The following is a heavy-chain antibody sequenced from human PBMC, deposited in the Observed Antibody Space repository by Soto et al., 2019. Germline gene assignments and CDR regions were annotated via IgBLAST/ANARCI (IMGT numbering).Heavy chain of an antibody. V-gene: IGHV4-61*05. CDR3: ARHYNKTGDFDYYYGMDV. CDR2: IYYRGNT. CDR1: GGSISSSSYY. J-gene: IGHJ6*02. Sequence: SETLSLTCTVSGGSISSSSYYWSWIRQSPGKGLEWIANIYYRGNTNYNPSLESRVTISIDTSKNQFSLKLNSLTAADTAVYYCARHYNKTGDFDYYYGMDVWGQGTTVTVSS. D-gene: IGHD7-27*01.